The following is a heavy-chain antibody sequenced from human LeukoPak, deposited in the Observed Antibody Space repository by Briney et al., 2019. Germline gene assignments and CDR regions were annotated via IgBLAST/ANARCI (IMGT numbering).Heavy chain of an antibody. D-gene: IGHD3-22*01. CDR2: IYYSGST. Sequence: SETLSLTCTVSGGSISSYCWSWIRQPPGKGLEWIGYIYYSGSTNYNPSLKSRVTISVDTSKNQFSLKLSSVTAADTAVYYCAREETVRSGYQYRASDAFDIWGQGTMVTVSS. J-gene: IGHJ3*02. V-gene: IGHV4-59*12. CDR3: AREETVRSGYQYRASDAFDI. CDR1: GGSISSYC.